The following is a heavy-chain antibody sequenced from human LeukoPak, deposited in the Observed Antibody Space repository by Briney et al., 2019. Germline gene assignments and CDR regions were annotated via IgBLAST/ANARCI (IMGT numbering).Heavy chain of an antibody. D-gene: IGHD5-12*01. J-gene: IGHJ4*02. CDR3: TSTVGYSGYYLGY. CDR2: IKSKPAGGTT. Sequence: PGGSLRLSCAASGFTFSNAWMNWVRHAPGKGLEWVGRIKSKPAGGTTDYAAPGKGRFTISRDDSKNTLYLQVNSLKTEDKTVYYCTSTVGYSGYYLGYWGQGTLVTVSS. V-gene: IGHV3-15*01. CDR1: GFTFSNAW.